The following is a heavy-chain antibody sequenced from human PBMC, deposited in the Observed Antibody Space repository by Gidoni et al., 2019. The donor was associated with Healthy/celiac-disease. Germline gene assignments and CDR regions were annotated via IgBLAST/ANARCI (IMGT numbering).Heavy chain of an antibody. J-gene: IGHJ6*02. D-gene: IGHD2-2*01. CDR1: GCTFRSYG. CDR2: ISYDGSNK. CDR3: AKAIVVVPAAPKSPIFSYYYGMDV. Sequence: QVQLVESGGGVVQPGRSLRLSCAASGCTFRSYGMHWVRQAPGKGLEWVAVISYDGSNKYYADSVKGRFTISRDKSKNTLYLQMNSLRAEDTAVYYCAKAIVVVPAAPKSPIFSYYYGMDVWGQGTTVTVSS. V-gene: IGHV3-30*18.